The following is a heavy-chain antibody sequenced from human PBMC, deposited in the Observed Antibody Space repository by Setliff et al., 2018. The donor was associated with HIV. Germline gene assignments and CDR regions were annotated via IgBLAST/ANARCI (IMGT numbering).Heavy chain of an antibody. CDR2: IDTDGSIT. CDR1: EFTFDNYV. Sequence: PGGSLRLSCAASEFTFDNYVMNWFRQAPGKGLVWVSRIDTDGSITSYADSVKGRFTISRDNAKSTLYLQMNNLRAEDTALYYCATDVAGKYDYWGQGTLVTVSS. D-gene: IGHD2-15*01. J-gene: IGHJ4*02. V-gene: IGHV3-74*01. CDR3: ATDVAGKYDY.